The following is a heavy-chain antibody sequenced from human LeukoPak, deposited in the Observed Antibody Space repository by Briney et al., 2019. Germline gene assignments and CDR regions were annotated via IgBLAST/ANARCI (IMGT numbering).Heavy chain of an antibody. D-gene: IGHD3-10*01. Sequence: GGSLRLSCAASGFTVSSNYMSWVRQAPGKGLEWVSVIYSGGSTYYADSVKGRFTISRDNSKNTLYLQMNSLRAEDTAVYYCASGSNRYYYGMDVWGQGTTATVSS. CDR2: IYSGGST. CDR3: ASGSNRYYYGMDV. J-gene: IGHJ6*02. V-gene: IGHV3-66*01. CDR1: GFTVSSNY.